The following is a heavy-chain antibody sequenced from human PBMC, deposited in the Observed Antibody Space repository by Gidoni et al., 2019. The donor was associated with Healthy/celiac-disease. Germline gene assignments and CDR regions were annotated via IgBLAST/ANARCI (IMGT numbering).Heavy chain of an antibody. V-gene: IGHV3-9*01. D-gene: IGHD5-18*01. CDR3: AKDTLKGEYIYDDVFDI. CDR1: GFTFDDYA. Sequence: EVQLVESGGGLVQPGRSLRLSCAASGFTFDDYAMHWVRQAPGKSLEWVSGISWNSGSIGYADSVKGRFTISRDNAKNSLYLQMNSLRAEDTALYYCAKDTLKGEYIYDDVFDIWGQGTMVTVSP. CDR2: ISWNSGSI. J-gene: IGHJ3*02.